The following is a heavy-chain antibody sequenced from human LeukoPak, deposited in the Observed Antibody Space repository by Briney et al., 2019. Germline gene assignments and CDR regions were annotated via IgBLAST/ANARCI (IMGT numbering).Heavy chain of an antibody. V-gene: IGHV3-64*01. CDR2: ISDQGGST. CDR3: ARVDSTGWDDAFDY. J-gene: IGHJ4*02. CDR1: GFTFDIYA. Sequence: GGSLRLSCAASGFTFDIYAMHWVRQAPGKGLEYVSGISDQGGSTYYANSVKGRFTISRDNSKNTLYLQMGSLRAEDTAVYYCARVDSTGWDDAFDYWCQGTLVTVSS. D-gene: IGHD6-19*01.